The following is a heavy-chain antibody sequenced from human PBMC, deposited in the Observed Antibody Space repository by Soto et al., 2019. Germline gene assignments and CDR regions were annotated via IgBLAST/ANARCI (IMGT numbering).Heavy chain of an antibody. CDR1: GFTFDDYA. CDR2: ISWNSGSI. J-gene: IGHJ6*01. Sequence: GGSLRLSCAASGFTFDDYAMHWVRQAPGKGLEWVSGISWNSGSIGYADSVKGRFTISRDNAKNSLYLQMNSLRAEDTALYYCAKDGTIFGVRYYGMDVWGQGTTVTVYS. V-gene: IGHV3-9*01. CDR3: AKDGTIFGVRYYGMDV. D-gene: IGHD3-3*01.